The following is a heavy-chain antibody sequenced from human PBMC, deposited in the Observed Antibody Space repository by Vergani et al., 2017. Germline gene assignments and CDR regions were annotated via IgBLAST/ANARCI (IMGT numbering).Heavy chain of an antibody. J-gene: IGHJ4*02. Sequence: QVQLVESGGGVVQPGGSLRLSCAASGFTFSSYGMHWVRQAPGKGLEWVAFIRYDGSNKYYADSVKGRFTISRDNSKNTLYLQMNSLRAEDTAVYYCAKDANIVVVVASPDFGLRGQGTLVTVSS. D-gene: IGHD2-15*01. CDR2: IRYDGSNK. V-gene: IGHV3-30*02. CDR3: AKDANIVVVVASPDFGL. CDR1: GFTFSSYG.